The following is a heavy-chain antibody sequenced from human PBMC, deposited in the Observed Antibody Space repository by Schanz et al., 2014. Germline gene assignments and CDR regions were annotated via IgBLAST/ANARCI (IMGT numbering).Heavy chain of an antibody. CDR2: VNYIGRT. CDR3: ASTHRFSSGTTSVDY. V-gene: IGHV4-59*01. CDR1: GDSIRSYY. Sequence: QVQLQESGPGLVKPSETLSLTCNVSGDSIRSYYWSWVRQAPGKGLEWIGYVNYIGRTKYNPSLESRVTISADTSKKQFSLKMTSVTTEDTAMDYCASTHRFSSGTTSVDYWGQGTLVTVSS. D-gene: IGHD3-10*01. J-gene: IGHJ4*02.